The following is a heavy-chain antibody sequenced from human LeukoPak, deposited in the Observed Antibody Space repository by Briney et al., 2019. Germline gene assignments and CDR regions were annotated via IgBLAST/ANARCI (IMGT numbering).Heavy chain of an antibody. V-gene: IGHV3-7*01. Sequence: GGSLSLSCATSGFIFTTYWVSWVRQAPGKGLEWVANINEDGTEMYYVDSVKGRFTISRDSARNSLYLQMNTLRAEDTAIYYCARDLRRSGYSDYWGQGTLVTVSS. D-gene: IGHD3-22*01. CDR3: ARDLRRSGYSDY. CDR1: GFIFTTYW. CDR2: INEDGTEM. J-gene: IGHJ4*02.